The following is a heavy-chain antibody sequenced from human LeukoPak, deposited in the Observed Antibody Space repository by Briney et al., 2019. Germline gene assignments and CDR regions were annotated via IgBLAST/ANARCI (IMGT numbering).Heavy chain of an antibody. J-gene: IGHJ4*02. D-gene: IGHD5-24*01. CDR3: ARGWLEQLFDS. Sequence: PSETLSLTCTVSDGSIRSYYWSWIRQPPGKGLEWIGYIYWSGRTHYNPSLKSRVTISVDTSKNEFSLNLNSVTAADTAVYYCARGWLEQLFDSWGQGTLVTVSS. CDR1: DGSIRSYY. V-gene: IGHV4-59*01. CDR2: IYWSGRT.